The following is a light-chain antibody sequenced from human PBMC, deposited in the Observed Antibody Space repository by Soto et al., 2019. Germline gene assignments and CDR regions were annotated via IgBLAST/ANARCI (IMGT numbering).Light chain of an antibody. CDR3: QQYGSSRT. Sequence: EIVLTQSPGTLSLSPGERATLSCSASQSVTSSYLAWYQQNLGQAPRLLIYGASSRATGIPDRFSGSGSVTDFTLTISRLEPEDFAVYYCQQYGSSRTFGQGTKVDIK. J-gene: IGKJ1*01. CDR1: QSVTSSY. V-gene: IGKV3-20*01. CDR2: GAS.